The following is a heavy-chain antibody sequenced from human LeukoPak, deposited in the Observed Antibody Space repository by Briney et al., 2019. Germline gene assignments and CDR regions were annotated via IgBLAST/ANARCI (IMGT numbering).Heavy chain of an antibody. CDR2: INHSGST. CDR1: GGSISSGSYY. D-gene: IGHD3-22*01. Sequence: SETLSLTCTVSGGSISSGSYYWSWIRQPPGKGLEWIGEINHSGSTNYNPSLKSRVTISVDTSKNQFSLKLSSVTAADTAVYYLGRTYYERSGYYSPDMDVWGKGTTVPVS. J-gene: IGHJ6*03. CDR3: GRTYYERSGYYSPDMDV. V-gene: IGHV4-39*07.